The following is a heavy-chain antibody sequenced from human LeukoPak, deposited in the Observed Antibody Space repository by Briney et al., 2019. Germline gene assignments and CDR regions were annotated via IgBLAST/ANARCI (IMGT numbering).Heavy chain of an antibody. D-gene: IGHD3-10*01. V-gene: IGHV1-8*03. CDR2: MNPKSGDT. Sequence: ASVKVSCKASDYTFTSYDINWVRQATGQGLEWMGWMNPKSGDTGYSQKFQGRVFITRDTSINTAYMELSSLGSDDTAVYYCARELGSGFDYWGQGTLVTVSS. CDR1: DYTFTSYD. CDR3: ARELGSGFDY. J-gene: IGHJ4*02.